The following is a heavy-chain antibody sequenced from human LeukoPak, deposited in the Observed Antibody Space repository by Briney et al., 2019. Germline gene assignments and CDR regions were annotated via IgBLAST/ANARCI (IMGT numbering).Heavy chain of an antibody. CDR1: GGSISSSSYY. Sequence: SETLSLTCTVSGGSISSSSYYWGWIRQPPGKGLEWIGSIYYSGSTYYNPSLKSRVTISVDTSKNQFSLKLSSVTAADAAVYYCARLKKGGTPAGYFDLWGRGTLVTVSS. J-gene: IGHJ2*01. CDR3: ARLKKGGTPAGYFDL. CDR2: IYYSGST. D-gene: IGHD1-14*01. V-gene: IGHV4-39*07.